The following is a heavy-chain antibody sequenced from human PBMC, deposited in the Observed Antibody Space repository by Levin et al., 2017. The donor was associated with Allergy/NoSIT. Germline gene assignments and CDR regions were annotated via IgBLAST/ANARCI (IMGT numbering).Heavy chain of an antibody. CDR3: ARQLGNFWSGYNYFDY. D-gene: IGHD3-3*01. J-gene: IGHJ4*02. CDR1: GFTFSSYE. V-gene: IGHV3-48*03. CDR2: ISSSGSTI. Sequence: GGSLRLSCAASGFTFSSYEMNWVRQAPGKGLEWVSYISSSGSTIYYADSVKGRFTISIANANNSLYLQMNSLRAEDTTVYYCARQLGNFWSGYNYFDYWGQGTLVTVSS.